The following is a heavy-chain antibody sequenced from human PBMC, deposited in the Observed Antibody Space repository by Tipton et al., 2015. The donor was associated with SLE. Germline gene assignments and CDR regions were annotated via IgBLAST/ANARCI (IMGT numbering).Heavy chain of an antibody. D-gene: IGHD5-12*01. V-gene: IGHV4-39*01. Sequence: TLSLTCTVSGGSISSTTYYWGWIRQPPGKGLEWIGIIYYSGSSYCNPSLKSRVTISVDTSKNQFSLRLSSVTAADTAVYYCARQSIVATRGAFDIWGQGTMVTVSS. CDR3: ARQSIVATRGAFDI. CDR1: GGSISSTTYY. CDR2: IYYSGSS. J-gene: IGHJ3*02.